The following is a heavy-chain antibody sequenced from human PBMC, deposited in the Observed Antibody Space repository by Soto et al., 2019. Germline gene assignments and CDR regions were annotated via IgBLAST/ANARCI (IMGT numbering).Heavy chain of an antibody. V-gene: IGHV3-23*01. Sequence: EVQLLEFGGGSVQPGGSRRLSCAASGFTFNVYAMTWVRQAPGKGLEWVASISNNGGRTFYADSVKGRFTVSRDNSALFLQMNSLRTEDTAIYYCGRTTFPPSYSSGWYPDYWGQGTLVTVAS. D-gene: IGHD6-19*01. CDR1: GFTFNVYA. CDR2: ISNNGGRT. J-gene: IGHJ4*02. CDR3: GRTTFPPSYSSGWYPDY.